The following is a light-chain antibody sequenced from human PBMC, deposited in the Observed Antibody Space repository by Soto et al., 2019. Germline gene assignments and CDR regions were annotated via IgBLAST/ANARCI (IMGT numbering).Light chain of an antibody. CDR1: SSNIGNNY. CDR2: DNN. CDR3: GSWDSSLTAGV. J-gene: IGLJ2*01. V-gene: IGLV1-51*01. Sequence: QSVLTQPPSMSAAPGQKVTISCSGSSSNIGNNYVSWYQQFPETAPKLLIYDNNKRPSGIPDRFSGSKSGTSATLDITGLQTGDEADYYCGSWDSSLTAGVFGGGTKVTVL.